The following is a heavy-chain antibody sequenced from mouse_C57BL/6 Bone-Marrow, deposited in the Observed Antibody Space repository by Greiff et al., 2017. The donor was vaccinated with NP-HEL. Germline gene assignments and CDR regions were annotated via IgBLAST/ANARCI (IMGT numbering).Heavy chain of an antibody. J-gene: IGHJ3*01. V-gene: IGHV1-59*01. CDR2: IDPSDSYT. D-gene: IGHD1-1*01. CDR1: GYTFTSYW. Sequence: VQLQQPGAELVRPGTSVKLSCKASGYTFTSYWMHWVKQRPGQGLEWIGVIDPSDSYTNYNQKFKGKATLTVDTSSSTAYMQLSSLTSEDSAVYYCARAYYYGSSWGPYWGQGTLVTVSA. CDR3: ARAYYYGSSWGPY.